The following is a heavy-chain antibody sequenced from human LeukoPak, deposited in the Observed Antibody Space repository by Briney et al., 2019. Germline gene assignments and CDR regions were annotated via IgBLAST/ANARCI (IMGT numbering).Heavy chain of an antibody. CDR2: IYYSGST. Sequence: SETLSLTCTVSGGSISSYYWSWIRQPPGKGLEWIGYIYYSGSTNYNPSLESRVTISVDTSKNQFSLKLSSVTAADTAVYYCAREIAVAGTWESDHYYGMDVWGQGTTVTVSS. J-gene: IGHJ6*02. V-gene: IGHV4-59*01. D-gene: IGHD6-19*01. CDR3: AREIAVAGTWESDHYYGMDV. CDR1: GGSISSYY.